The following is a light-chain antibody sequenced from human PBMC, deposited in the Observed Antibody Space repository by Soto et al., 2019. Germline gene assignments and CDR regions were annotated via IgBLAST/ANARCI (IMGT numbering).Light chain of an antibody. CDR2: DVT. V-gene: IGLV2-14*03. CDR3: SSYTSSNTYV. J-gene: IGLJ1*01. CDR1: SSDVGGYNY. Sequence: QSALTQPASVSGSPGQWTTISCTGTSSDVGGYNYVSWYQHHPGKAPKLMIYDVTNRPSGVSNRFSGSKSGNTTSLTISGLQTEDEADYYCSSYTSSNTYVFGTGTKVTVL.